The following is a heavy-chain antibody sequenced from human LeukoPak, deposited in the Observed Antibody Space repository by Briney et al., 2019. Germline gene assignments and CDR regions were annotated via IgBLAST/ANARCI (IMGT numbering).Heavy chain of an antibody. J-gene: IGHJ4*02. V-gene: IGHV1-46*01. Sequence: ASVTVSFKASGYTFTSQYMHWLRQAPGHGLEWMGVINPSSGGTNFAPKFQGRLTVTRDTSTSTVYMELSSLRSEDTAVYYCARDRSVEMATVSDYWGQGTLVTVSS. CDR2: INPSSGGT. D-gene: IGHD5-24*01. CDR1: GYTFTSQY. CDR3: ARDRSVEMATVSDY.